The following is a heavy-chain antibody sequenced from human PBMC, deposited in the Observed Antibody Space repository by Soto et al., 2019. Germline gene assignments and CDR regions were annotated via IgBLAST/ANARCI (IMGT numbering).Heavy chain of an antibody. V-gene: IGHV3-30-3*01. J-gene: IGHJ4*02. CDR3: VRDKIRGPPDYCDD. Sequence: QVQLVESGGGVVQPGRSLRLSCEASGFTFSSSPMHWVRQAPGKGLEWVAVISYDGIIKVYADSVQGRFIISRDISKNTLYLQMNSLRTEDTAVYYCVRDKIRGPPDYCDDWGQGTLVTVSS. CDR1: GFTFSSSP. CDR2: ISYDGIIK.